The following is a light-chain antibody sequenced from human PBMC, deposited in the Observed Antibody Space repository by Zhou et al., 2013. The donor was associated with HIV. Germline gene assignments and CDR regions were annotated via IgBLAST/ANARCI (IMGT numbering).Light chain of an antibody. CDR3: QQYGSSPYT. Sequence: EIVLTQSPATLSLFPGERATLSCRASQSVSSIYLAWYQQKPGQAPRLLIYGASSRATGIPDRFSGSGSGTDFTLTISRLEPEDFAVYYCQQYGSSPYTFGQGTKLEIK. CDR1: QSVSSIY. CDR2: GAS. J-gene: IGKJ2*01. V-gene: IGKV3-20*01.